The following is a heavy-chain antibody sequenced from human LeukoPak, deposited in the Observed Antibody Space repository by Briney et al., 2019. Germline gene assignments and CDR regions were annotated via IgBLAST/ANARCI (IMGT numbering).Heavy chain of an antibody. Sequence: PGGSLRLSCAASGFTLTNYATAWVRQAPGKGLEWVSGISGIGDVTYYIDSVKGRLTISRDISKNTLFLQMNSLRAEDTALYYCTKSRGYSRDGFDYWGQGTLVTVSS. V-gene: IGHV3-23*01. J-gene: IGHJ4*02. CDR3: TKSRGYSRDGFDY. CDR2: ISGIGDVT. D-gene: IGHD5-18*01. CDR1: GFTLTNYA.